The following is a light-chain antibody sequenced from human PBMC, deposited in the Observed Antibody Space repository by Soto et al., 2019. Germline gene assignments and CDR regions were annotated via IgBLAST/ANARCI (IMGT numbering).Light chain of an antibody. CDR2: GAY. J-gene: IGKJ1*01. CDR1: QSISTY. Sequence: DIQMTQSPSSLSASSGDRVTVTCRASQSISTYLNWFQQRPRKAPKLLIYGAYTLQDGVPSRFSGSGSETEFTLTISSLQPEDFATYYCQQSFGAPRTFGQGTKVDIK. CDR3: QQSFGAPRT. V-gene: IGKV1-39*01.